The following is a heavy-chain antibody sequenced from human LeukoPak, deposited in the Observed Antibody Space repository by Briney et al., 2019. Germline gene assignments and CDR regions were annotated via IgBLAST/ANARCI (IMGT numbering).Heavy chain of an antibody. D-gene: IGHD1-26*01. CDR3: ARVSVGGHDAFDI. Sequence: SETLSLTCTVSGGSISSYYWSWIRQPPGKGLEWIGYIYYSGSTNYNPSLKSQVTISVDTSKNQFSLELSSVTAADTAVYYCARVSVGGHDAFDIWGQGTMVTVSS. J-gene: IGHJ3*02. V-gene: IGHV4-59*01. CDR2: IYYSGST. CDR1: GGSISSYY.